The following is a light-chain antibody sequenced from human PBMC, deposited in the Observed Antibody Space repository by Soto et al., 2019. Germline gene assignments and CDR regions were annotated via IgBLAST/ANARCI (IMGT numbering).Light chain of an antibody. CDR3: QQRSNWLWT. CDR1: QSISRS. Sequence: EIVLTQSPAILSVSPGERATLSCRASQSISRSLAWYQQKPGQAPRLLIYGASSRATGIPARFSGSGSGTDFTLTISSLEPEDFAVYYCQQRSNWLWTFGQGTKVDIK. CDR2: GAS. J-gene: IGKJ1*01. V-gene: IGKV3-11*01.